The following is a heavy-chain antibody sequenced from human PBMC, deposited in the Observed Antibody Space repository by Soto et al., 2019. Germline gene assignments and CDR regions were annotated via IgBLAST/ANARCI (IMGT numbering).Heavy chain of an antibody. CDR2: INAGNGNT. V-gene: IGHV1-3*01. D-gene: IGHD3-10*01. CDR1: GYTFTTYT. J-gene: IGHJ3*02. Sequence: QVQLVQSGAEVKKPGASVKVSCKASGYTFTTYTMHWVRQAPGQRLEWMGWINAGNGNTKYSQNFQGRVTITRDTSATTAYMELSSLRSEDTAVYYCARGLTMVRGVILAAFDIWGQGTMVTVSS. CDR3: ARGLTMVRGVILAAFDI.